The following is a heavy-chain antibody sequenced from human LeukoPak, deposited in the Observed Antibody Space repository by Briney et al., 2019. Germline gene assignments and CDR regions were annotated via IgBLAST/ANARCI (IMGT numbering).Heavy chain of an antibody. CDR3: ARGYCRGGSCQVFDY. CDR1: GGSFSGYF. D-gene: IGHD2-15*01. Sequence: SETLSLTCAVYGGSFSGYFWTWIRQPPGKGLEWIGEISHSGSTKYNPSLKSRVTISVDTSKNQFSLKLSSVTAADTSVYYCARGYCRGGSCQVFDYWGQGTLVTVSS. J-gene: IGHJ4*02. V-gene: IGHV4-34*01. CDR2: ISHSGST.